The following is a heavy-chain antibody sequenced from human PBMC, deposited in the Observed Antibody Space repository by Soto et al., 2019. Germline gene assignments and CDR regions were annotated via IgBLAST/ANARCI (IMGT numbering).Heavy chain of an antibody. J-gene: IGHJ4*02. Sequence: EVQLLESGGGLVQPGGSLRLSCAASGFTFSSYAMSWVRQAPEKGLEWISAISGSGGGTYYADSVKGRFTISRDNSKNTLYLQLNSLRAEDTAVYYCAKGVATINPGRFDYWGQGTLVTVSS. CDR1: GFTFSSYA. D-gene: IGHD5-12*01. V-gene: IGHV3-23*01. CDR2: ISGSGGGT. CDR3: AKGVATINPGRFDY.